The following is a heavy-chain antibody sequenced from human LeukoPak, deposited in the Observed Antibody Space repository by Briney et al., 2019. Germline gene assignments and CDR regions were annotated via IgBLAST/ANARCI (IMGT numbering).Heavy chain of an antibody. CDR1: GYSISSGYY. J-gene: IGHJ4*02. Sequence: PSETLSLTCAVSGYSISSGYYWGWIRQPPGKGLEWIGSIYHSGSTYYNPSLKSRVTISVDTSKNQFSLKLSSVTAADTAVYYCATHRDYYDFDYWGQGTLVTVSS. CDR2: IYHSGST. V-gene: IGHV4-38-2*01. CDR3: ATHRDYYDFDY. D-gene: IGHD3-22*01.